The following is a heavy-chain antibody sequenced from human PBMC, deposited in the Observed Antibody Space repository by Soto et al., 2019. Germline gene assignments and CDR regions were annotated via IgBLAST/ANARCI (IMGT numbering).Heavy chain of an antibody. Sequence: GASVKVSCKASGYTFTSYGISWVRQAPGQGLEWMGWISAYNGNTNYAQKLQGRVTMTTDTSTSTAYMELRSLRSDDTAVYYCARWGIAFDYYYGMDVWGKGTTVTVSS. J-gene: IGHJ6*04. CDR3: ARWGIAFDYYYGMDV. D-gene: IGHD6-13*01. CDR2: ISAYNGNT. V-gene: IGHV1-18*01. CDR1: GYTFTSYG.